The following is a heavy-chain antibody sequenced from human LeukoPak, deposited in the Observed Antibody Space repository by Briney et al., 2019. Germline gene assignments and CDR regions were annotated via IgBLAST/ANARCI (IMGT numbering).Heavy chain of an antibody. CDR2: VSGSGGST. J-gene: IGHJ4*02. V-gene: IGHV3-23*01. Sequence: GGSLRLSCAASGFPFSSYAMSWVRRAPGKGLEWVSVVSGSGGSTYYADSVKGRFTISRDNSKNTLYLQMNSLRAEDTAVYYCAKAGYSSSWFFDYWGQGTLVTVSS. CDR3: AKAGYSSSWFFDY. D-gene: IGHD6-13*01. CDR1: GFPFSSYA.